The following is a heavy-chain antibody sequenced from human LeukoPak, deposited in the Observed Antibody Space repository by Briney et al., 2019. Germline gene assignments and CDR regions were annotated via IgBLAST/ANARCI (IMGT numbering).Heavy chain of an antibody. CDR1: GFTFSSYA. CDR2: ISGSGGST. V-gene: IGHV3-23*01. J-gene: IGHJ6*04. Sequence: GGSLRLSCAASGFTFSSYAMSWVRQAPGKGLEWVSAISGSGGSTYHADSVKGRFTISRDNSNNTLYLQMNSLRAEDTAVYYCAKNPYCSSTSCYWEDVWGKGTTVTVSS. D-gene: IGHD2-2*01. CDR3: AKNPYCSSTSCYWEDV.